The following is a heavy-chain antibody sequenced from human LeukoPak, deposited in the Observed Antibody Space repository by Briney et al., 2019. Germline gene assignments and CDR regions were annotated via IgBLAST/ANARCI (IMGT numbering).Heavy chain of an antibody. CDR1: GFTFETYE. V-gene: IGHV3-48*03. J-gene: IGHJ4*02. CDR2: IAGGGDTI. D-gene: IGHD2/OR15-2a*01. CDR3: ARERTTIVSGTTIGAY. Sequence: GGSLRLSCAASGFTFETYEMNWVRQAPGKGLEWISYIAGGGDTIYYADSVKGRFTISRDNAKNSLYLQMNSLSADDTAVYYCARERTTIVSGTTIGAYWGQGTLVTVSS.